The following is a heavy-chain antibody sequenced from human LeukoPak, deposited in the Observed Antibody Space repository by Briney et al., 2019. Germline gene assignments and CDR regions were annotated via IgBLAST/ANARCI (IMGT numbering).Heavy chain of an antibody. CDR1: GGSISSYY. Sequence: SETLSLTCTVSGGSISSYYWSWIRQPAGKGLEWIGRIYTSGSTNYNPSLKSRVTISVDTSKNQFSLKLSSVTAADTAVYYCARVFLVMAAQYYFDYWGQGTLVTVSS. J-gene: IGHJ4*02. CDR2: IYTSGST. D-gene: IGHD2-15*01. CDR3: ARVFLVMAAQYYFDY. V-gene: IGHV4-4*07.